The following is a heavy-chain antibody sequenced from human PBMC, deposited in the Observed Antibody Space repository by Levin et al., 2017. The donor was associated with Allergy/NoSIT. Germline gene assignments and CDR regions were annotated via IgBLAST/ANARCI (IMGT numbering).Heavy chain of an antibody. J-gene: IGHJ4*02. CDR1: GESFSGYF. D-gene: IGHD1-26*01. Sequence: SETLSLTCAVNGESFSGYFWTWIRQSPGKGLEWIGQINFNGITTYNPSLKSRVVLSVDPTKKQFSLKQNHLTAPDTPVYFCARGGEVPSQYYFDFWGQGPLVTVSS. CDR2: INFNGIT. V-gene: IGHV4-34*01. CDR3: ARGGEVPSQYYFDF.